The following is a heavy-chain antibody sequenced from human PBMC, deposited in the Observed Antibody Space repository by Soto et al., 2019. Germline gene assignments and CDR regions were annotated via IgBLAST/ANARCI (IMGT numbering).Heavy chain of an antibody. V-gene: IGHV3-43*01. CDR1: AFTFDDYT. CDR3: AKERNNGVCWYSLDV. Sequence: GGSLRLSCAASAFTFDDYTMQWVRKAPGKGLEWVSLIDWDGGNTYYADSVKGRFTIPRANNKNSLYLQMNSLRTEDTALYYSAKERNNGVCWYSLDVGGQGTTAPVSS. CDR2: IDWDGGNT. J-gene: IGHJ6*02. D-gene: IGHD2-8*01.